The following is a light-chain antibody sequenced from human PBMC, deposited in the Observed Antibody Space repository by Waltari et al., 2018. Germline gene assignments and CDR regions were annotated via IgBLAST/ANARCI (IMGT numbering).Light chain of an antibody. CDR2: AAS. CDR3: QQYYSYPPT. Sequence: AIRMTQSPSSFSASTGDRVTITCRASQGISSYLAWYQQKPGKAPKLLIYAASTLQSGVPSMFSGIRSGTDFTLTISCLQSEDFATYYCQQYYSYPPTFGGGTKVEIK. J-gene: IGKJ4*01. CDR1: QGISSY. V-gene: IGKV1-8*01.